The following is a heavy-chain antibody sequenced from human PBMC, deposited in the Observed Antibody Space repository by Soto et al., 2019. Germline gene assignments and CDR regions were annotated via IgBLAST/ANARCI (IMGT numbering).Heavy chain of an antibody. Sequence: EVQLVESGGGLVQPGESLRLSCVGSGLTFSTYWIGCVRQAPGKGLQWVANIGRDGTEKSYVDSLKGRFTISRDNARRSVYLQMNSLGVEDTAGYYCAAWRLSSWFDYWGGGILVTVAA. J-gene: IGHJ4*02. CDR3: AAWRLSSWFDY. V-gene: IGHV3-7*05. CDR2: IGRDGTEK. CDR1: GLTFSTYW. D-gene: IGHD2-2*01.